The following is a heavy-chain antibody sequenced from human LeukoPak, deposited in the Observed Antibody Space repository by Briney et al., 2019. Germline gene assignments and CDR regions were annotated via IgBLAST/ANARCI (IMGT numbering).Heavy chain of an antibody. CDR1: GGSISSYY. J-gene: IGHJ4*02. Sequence: PSETLSLTCTVSGGSISSYYWSWVRQPPGKGLEWIGYIYYSGSTNYNPSLKSRVTISVDTSKNQFSLKLSSVTAADTAVYYCARDLSQYDSSSYCLGYWGQGTLVTVSS. CDR2: IYYSGST. CDR3: ARDLSQYDSSSYCLGY. D-gene: IGHD3-22*01. V-gene: IGHV4-59*01.